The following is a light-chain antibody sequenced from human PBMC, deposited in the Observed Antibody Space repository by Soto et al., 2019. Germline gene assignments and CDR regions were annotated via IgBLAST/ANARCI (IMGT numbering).Light chain of an antibody. CDR2: EVS. J-gene: IGLJ1*01. CDR3: SLYISSSIDYV. Sequence: QSALTQPASVSGSPGQSITISCTGTSSDVGGYNYVSWYQQHPGKAPKLMIYEVSNRPSGVSNRFSGSKSGNTASLTISGLQAEDEADYYCSLYISSSIDYVFGTGTKLTVL. V-gene: IGLV2-14*01. CDR1: SSDVGGYNY.